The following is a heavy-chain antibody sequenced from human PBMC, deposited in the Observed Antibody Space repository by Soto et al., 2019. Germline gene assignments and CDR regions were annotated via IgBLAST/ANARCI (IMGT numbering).Heavy chain of an antibody. J-gene: IGHJ4*02. CDR1: GFTFSSYA. CDR2: SSSSGGST. CDR3: AKQLGYCRDGSCYFPY. D-gene: IGHD2-15*01. V-gene: IGHV3-23*01. Sequence: EVQLLESGGGLVQPGGSLRLSCAASGFTFSSYAMSWVRQTPGQGLEWVSASSSSGGSTYYADSVKGRFTISRDNSKNTLYLQMNSLRAEDTAVYYCAKQLGYCRDGSCYFPYWGQGTLVTVSS.